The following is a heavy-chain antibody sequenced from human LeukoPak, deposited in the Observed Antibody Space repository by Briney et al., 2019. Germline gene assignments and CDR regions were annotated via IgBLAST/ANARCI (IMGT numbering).Heavy chain of an antibody. CDR1: GGTFSSYA. Sequence: GASVKVSCKASGGTFSSYAISWVRQAPGQGLEWMGGIIPIFGTTNYAQKFQGRVTITTDESTSTAYMELSSLRSEDTAVYYCARESREGWLQLGYFDYWGQGTLVTVSS. CDR2: IIPIFGTT. D-gene: IGHD5-24*01. J-gene: IGHJ4*01. CDR3: ARESREGWLQLGYFDY. V-gene: IGHV1-69*05.